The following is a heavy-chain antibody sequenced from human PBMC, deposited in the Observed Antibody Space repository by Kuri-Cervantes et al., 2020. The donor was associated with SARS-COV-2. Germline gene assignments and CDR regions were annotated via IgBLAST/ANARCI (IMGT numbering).Heavy chain of an antibody. D-gene: IGHD3-9*01. V-gene: IGHV1-69*13. CDR1: GGTFSSYA. J-gene: IGHJ6*03. CDR3: ARGGVEATILSVRGVGRSYMDV. Sequence: SVKVSCKASGGTFSSYAISWVRQAPGQGLEWMGGIIPVLGTPNYAQKFQGRVTITADESTSTAYMELSSLRSDDTAVYYCARGGVEATILSVRGVGRSYMDVWGKGTTVTVSS. CDR2: IIPVLGTP.